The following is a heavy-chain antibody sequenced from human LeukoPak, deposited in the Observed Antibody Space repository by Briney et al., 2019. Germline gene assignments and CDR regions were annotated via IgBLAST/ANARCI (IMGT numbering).Heavy chain of an antibody. J-gene: IGHJ5*02. CDR1: GYSFAMYG. D-gene: IGHD3-10*01. CDR3: ARDHWSHYYGSGGENYFDP. CDR2: MGGFNAYT. Sequence: ASVRVSCKAAGYSFAMYGISCVRQARGQGLEWMGWMGGFNAYTNYAQKLQGRVTMTTDTSTSTAYMEVRGLRSDDTAVYYCARDHWSHYYGSGGENYFDPWGQGTLVTVSS. V-gene: IGHV1-18*01.